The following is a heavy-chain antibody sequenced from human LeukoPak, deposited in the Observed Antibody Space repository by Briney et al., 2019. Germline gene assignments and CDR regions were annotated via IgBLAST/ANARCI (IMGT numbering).Heavy chain of an antibody. Sequence: GASVKASCRPSRLPVSTSAILSVRQARGHRLKWIGWIVVGSGNTMYAQKFQKRVTITRDMSTSTAYMELSSLRSDDTAVYYCAAGVKSAVTTTFDYWGQGTLVTVSS. D-gene: IGHD4-17*01. CDR2: IVVGSGNT. CDR3: AAGVKSAVTTTFDY. J-gene: IGHJ4*02. CDR1: RLPVSTSA. V-gene: IGHV1-58*02.